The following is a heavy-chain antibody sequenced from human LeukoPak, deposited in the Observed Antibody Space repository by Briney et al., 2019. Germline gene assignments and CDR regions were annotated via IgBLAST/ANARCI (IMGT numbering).Heavy chain of an antibody. Sequence: SETLSLTCTVSGGSISSYYWSWIRQPAGKGLEWIGRICYSGSTNYNPSLKSRVTMSVDTSKNQFSLNLSSVTAADTAVYYCARDYGDYDPLFGYWGQGTLVTVSS. J-gene: IGHJ4*02. CDR3: ARDYGDYDPLFGY. CDR1: GGSISSYY. V-gene: IGHV4-4*07. CDR2: ICYSGST. D-gene: IGHD4-17*01.